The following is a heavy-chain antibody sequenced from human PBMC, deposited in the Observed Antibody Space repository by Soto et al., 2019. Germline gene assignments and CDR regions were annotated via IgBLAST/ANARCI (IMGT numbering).Heavy chain of an antibody. CDR1: GYTRTELS. D-gene: IGHD3-22*01. Sequence: ASVKVSCKVSGYTRTELSMHWVRQAPGKGLEWMGGFDPEDGETIYAQKFQGRVTMTEDTSTDTAYMELSSLRSEDTAVYYCATGERRYDSSGYLDYWGQGTLVTVSS. J-gene: IGHJ4*02. V-gene: IGHV1-24*01. CDR3: ATGERRYDSSGYLDY. CDR2: FDPEDGET.